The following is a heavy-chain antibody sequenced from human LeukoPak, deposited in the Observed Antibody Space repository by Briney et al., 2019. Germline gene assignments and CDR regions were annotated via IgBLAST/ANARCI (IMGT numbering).Heavy chain of an antibody. CDR1: GYTFTVYY. CDR2: INPNRSVT. J-gene: IGHJ4*02. CDR3: ARESGYYYAYCDY. D-gene: IGHD3-10*01. Sequence: ATLKVSCKASGYTFTVYYMHSVRQTPGQGGEWRGGINPNRSVTNYTQKFQGRVTMTRDTSISTAYMALSRMRSDDTAVYYCARESGYYYAYCDYWGQGTLVTVSS. V-gene: IGHV1-2*02.